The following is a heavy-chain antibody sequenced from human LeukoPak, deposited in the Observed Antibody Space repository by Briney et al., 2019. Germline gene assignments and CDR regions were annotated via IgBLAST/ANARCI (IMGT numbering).Heavy chain of an antibody. CDR1: GGSISSYY. CDR3: ARHGGYSYGKNLDY. V-gene: IGHV4-59*08. D-gene: IGHD5-18*01. CDR2: IYYSGST. Sequence: ETLSLTCTVSGGSISSYYWSWIRQPPGKGLEWIGYIYYSGSTNYNPSLKSRVTISVDTSKNQFSLKLSSVTAADTAVYYCARHGGYSYGKNLDYWGQGTLVTVSS. J-gene: IGHJ4*02.